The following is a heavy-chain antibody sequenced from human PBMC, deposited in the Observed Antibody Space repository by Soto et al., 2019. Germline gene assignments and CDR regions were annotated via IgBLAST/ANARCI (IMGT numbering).Heavy chain of an antibody. CDR2: IIPILGIA. Sequence: GASVKVSCKASGGTFSSYTISWVRQAPGQGLEWMGRIIPILGIANYAQKFQGRVTITADKSTSTAYMELSSLRSEDTAVYYCARSLSSGRWYYFDYWGQGTLVTVSS. D-gene: IGHD6-19*01. V-gene: IGHV1-69*02. J-gene: IGHJ4*02. CDR1: GGTFSSYT. CDR3: ARSLSSGRWYYFDY.